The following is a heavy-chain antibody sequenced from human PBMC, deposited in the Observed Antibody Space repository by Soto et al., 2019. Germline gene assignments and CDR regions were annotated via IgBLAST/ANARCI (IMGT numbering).Heavy chain of an antibody. D-gene: IGHD1-1*01. V-gene: IGHV2-5*02. CDR1: GFSLSTSGVG. CDR2: IYCDDDR. Sequence: QITLKESTPTLVKPTQTLTLTCTFSGFSLSTSGVGVGWIRQPPGKALEWLALIYCDDDRRYSPSLKSRLTITKDTSKNQVVLTMTNIDPVDTATYYCAHSPWTGTTAYFDYWGQGTLVTVSS. J-gene: IGHJ4*02. CDR3: AHSPWTGTTAYFDY.